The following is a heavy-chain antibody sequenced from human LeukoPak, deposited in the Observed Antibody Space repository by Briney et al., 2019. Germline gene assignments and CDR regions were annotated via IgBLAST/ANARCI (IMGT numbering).Heavy chain of an antibody. CDR3: AKGCAGGGSCYILDY. CDR1: GFTFNSHG. J-gene: IGHJ4*02. CDR2: ISDDGNNE. V-gene: IGHV3-30*18. D-gene: IGHD2-15*01. Sequence: GGSLRLSCAASGFTFNSHGMHWVRQAPGKGLEWVAVISDDGNNEKYADSVKGRFTVSRDNSRNTLYLQMNSLRAEDTAVYYRAKGCAGGGSCYILDYWGQGTLVTVSA.